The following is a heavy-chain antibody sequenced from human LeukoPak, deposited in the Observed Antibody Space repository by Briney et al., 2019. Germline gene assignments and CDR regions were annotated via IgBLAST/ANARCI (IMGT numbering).Heavy chain of an antibody. CDR2: INRDGSST. CDR1: GFTFSSHW. D-gene: IGHD1-26*01. CDR3: AREIVGAREFDY. Sequence: GGSLRLSCAASGFTFSSHWMHWVRQAPGKGLVWVSRINRDGSSTSYADSVKGRLTISRDDARNTLYLQMNSLRAEDTAVYYCAREIVGAREFDYWGQGTLVTVSS. V-gene: IGHV3-74*01. J-gene: IGHJ4*02.